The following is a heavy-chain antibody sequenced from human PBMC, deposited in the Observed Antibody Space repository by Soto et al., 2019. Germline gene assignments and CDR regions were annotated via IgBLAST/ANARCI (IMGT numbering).Heavy chain of an antibody. CDR2: MYYSGST. V-gene: IGHV4-31*03. Sequence: SETLSLTGTVSGGSVSSGGYYWSWILQHPGKGLEWIGYMYYSGSTYYNPSLKSRVTISVDTSKKQFSLKLSSVTAADTAVYYCSRCPRHDGFFDYGGQGTLVTVSS. CDR1: GGSVSSGGYY. CDR3: SRCPRHDGFFDY. J-gene: IGHJ4*02.